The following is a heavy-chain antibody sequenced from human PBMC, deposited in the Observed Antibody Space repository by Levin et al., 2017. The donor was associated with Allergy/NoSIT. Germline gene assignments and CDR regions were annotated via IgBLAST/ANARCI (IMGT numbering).Heavy chain of an antibody. CDR3: ARDYCSGGSCYSSAFDI. V-gene: IGHV3-11*01. Sequence: LSLTCAASGFTFSDYYMSWIRQAPGKGLEWVSYISSSGSTIYYADSVKGRFTISRDNAKNSLYLQMNSLRAEDTAVYYCARDYCSGGSCYSSAFDIWGQGTMVTVSS. CDR2: ISSSGSTI. D-gene: IGHD2-15*01. CDR1: GFTFSDYY. J-gene: IGHJ3*02.